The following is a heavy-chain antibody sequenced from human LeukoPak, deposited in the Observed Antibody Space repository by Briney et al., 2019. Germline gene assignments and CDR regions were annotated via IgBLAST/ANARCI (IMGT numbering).Heavy chain of an antibody. D-gene: IGHD3-10*01. Sequence: SETLSLTCAVSGGSISGNYWSWIRQPPGKGLEWIGSIYYSGSTYYNPSLKSRVTISVDTSKNQFSLKLSSVTAADTAVYYCARHYYGSGTNISPRDYWGQGTLVTVSS. CDR3: ARHYYGSGTNISPRDY. CDR1: GGSISGNY. CDR2: IYYSGST. J-gene: IGHJ4*02. V-gene: IGHV4-39*01.